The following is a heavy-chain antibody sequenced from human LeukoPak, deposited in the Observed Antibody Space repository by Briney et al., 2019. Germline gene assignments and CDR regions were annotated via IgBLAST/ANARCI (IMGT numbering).Heavy chain of an antibody. V-gene: IGHV3-74*01. J-gene: IGHJ4*02. CDR2: IRGDGSMT. Sequence: GGSLRLSCAASEFTFSAYWMHWVRQAPGKGLVWVSRIRGDGSMTNYADSVKGRFTISRDNAKNTLYLQMNSLRLEDTAVYYCARENLAAAADYWGQGTVVSVSS. CDR1: EFTFSAYW. D-gene: IGHD6-25*01. CDR3: ARENLAAAADY.